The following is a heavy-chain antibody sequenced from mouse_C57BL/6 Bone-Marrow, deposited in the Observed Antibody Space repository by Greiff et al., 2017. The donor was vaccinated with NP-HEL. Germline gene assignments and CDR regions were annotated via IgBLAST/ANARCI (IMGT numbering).Heavy chain of an antibody. J-gene: IGHJ3*01. CDR1: GYSFTGYY. CDR2: INPSTGGT. CDR3: ARRPSNYYGSSYGFAY. D-gene: IGHD1-1*01. V-gene: IGHV1-42*01. Sequence: EVQLQQSGPELVKPGASVKISCKASGYSFTGYYMNWVKQSPEKSLEWIGEINPSTGGTTYNQKFKAKATLTVDKSSSTAYMQLKSLTSEDSAVYYCARRPSNYYGSSYGFAYWGQGTLVTVSA.